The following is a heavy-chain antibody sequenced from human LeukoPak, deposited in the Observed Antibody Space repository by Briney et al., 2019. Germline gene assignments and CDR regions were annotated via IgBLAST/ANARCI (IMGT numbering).Heavy chain of an antibody. CDR3: ARVRYGYYGMDV. V-gene: IGHV3-74*01. D-gene: IGHD1-1*01. J-gene: IGHJ6*02. CDR1: GLTFSSYW. CDR2: INGDGSST. Sequence: PGGSLRLSCAASGLTFSSYWMHWVRQGPGKGLLWVSRINGDGSSTSYADSVEGRFTISRDNAKNTLYLQMNSLRAEDTAVYYCARVRYGYYGMDVWGQGTTVTVSS.